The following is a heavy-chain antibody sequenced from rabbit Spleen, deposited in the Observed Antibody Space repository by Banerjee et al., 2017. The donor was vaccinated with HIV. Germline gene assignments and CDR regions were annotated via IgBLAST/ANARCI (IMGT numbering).Heavy chain of an antibody. Sequence: QSLEESGGDLVKPGASLTLTCTASGFTISSYWICWVRQAPGKGLEWIACIDAGSSGGTWYASWAKGRLTISKPPSTTVTLQMTSLTDADTATYFCARTNSYITYDLWGPGTLVTVS. V-gene: IGHV1S40*01. CDR2: IDAGSSGGT. CDR3: ARTNSYITYDL. CDR1: GFTISSYW. J-gene: IGHJ6*01. D-gene: IGHD7-1*01.